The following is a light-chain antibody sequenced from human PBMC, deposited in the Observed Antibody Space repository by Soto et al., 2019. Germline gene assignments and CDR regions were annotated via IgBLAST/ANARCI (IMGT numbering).Light chain of an antibody. J-gene: IGKJ4*01. CDR3: QQYGSSPLT. Sequence: EIVLTQSPGTLSLSPGERATLSCRASQSVSSSYLDWYQQKPGQAPRLLIYGASSRATGIPDRFSGSGSGTDFTLTISRLEPDDFAVYYCQQYGSSPLTFGGGTKVEIK. CDR1: QSVSSSY. V-gene: IGKV3-20*01. CDR2: GAS.